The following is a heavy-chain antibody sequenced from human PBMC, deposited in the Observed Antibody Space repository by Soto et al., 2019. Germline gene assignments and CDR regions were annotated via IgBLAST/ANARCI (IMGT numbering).Heavy chain of an antibody. Sequence: SETLSLTCTVSGGSISSYYWSWIRQPPGKGLEWIGYIYYSGSTNYNPSLKSRVTISVDTSKNQFSLKLSSVTAADTAVYYCARDKEYYYLGSGSQGWFDPWGQGTLVTVSS. CDR2: IYYSGST. CDR3: ARDKEYYYLGSGSQGWFDP. V-gene: IGHV4-59*01. J-gene: IGHJ5*02. CDR1: GGSISSYY. D-gene: IGHD3-10*01.